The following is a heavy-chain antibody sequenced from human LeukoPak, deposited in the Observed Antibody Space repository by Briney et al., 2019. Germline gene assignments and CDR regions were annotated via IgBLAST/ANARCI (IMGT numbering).Heavy chain of an antibody. J-gene: IGHJ3*02. V-gene: IGHV4-31*03. CDR3: ARSRSGDAFDI. CDR2: IYYSGST. D-gene: IGHD2-15*01. CDR1: GGSISSGGYY. Sequence: PSETLSLTCTVSGGSISSGGYYWSWIRQHPGKGLEWIGYIYYSGSTYYNPSLKSRVTISVDTSKNRFSLKLSSVTAADTAVYYCARSRSGDAFDIWGQGTMVTVSS.